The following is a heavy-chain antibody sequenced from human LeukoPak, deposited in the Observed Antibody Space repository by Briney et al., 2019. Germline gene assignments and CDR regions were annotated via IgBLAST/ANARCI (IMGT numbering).Heavy chain of an antibody. V-gene: IGHV3-7*01. CDR1: GFTFSRSW. J-gene: IGHJ4*02. CDR3: ARISTAVAGADY. CDR2: IKQDESET. Sequence: PGGSLRLSCGAFGFTFSRSWMSWVRQAPGKGLERVANIKQDESETYYVDSVKGRFTVSRDNTKNSLYLQMDSLRAEDTAVYYCARISTAVAGADYWGQGTLVTVSS. D-gene: IGHD6-19*01.